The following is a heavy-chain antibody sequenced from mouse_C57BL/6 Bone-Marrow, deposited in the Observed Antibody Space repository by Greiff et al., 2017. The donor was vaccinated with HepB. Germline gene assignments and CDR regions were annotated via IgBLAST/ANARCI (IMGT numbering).Heavy chain of an antibody. Sequence: QVQLKQSGAELAKPGASVKLSCKASGFTFTSYWMHWVKQRPGQGLEWIGYINPSSGYTKYNQKFKDKATMTADKSSSTAYMQLSSLTDQDSAVYYCEIPITTVVYYYAMDYWGQGTSVTVSS. D-gene: IGHD1-1*01. V-gene: IGHV1-7*01. CDR3: EIPITTVVYYYAMDY. CDR2: INPSSGYT. CDR1: GFTFTSYW. J-gene: IGHJ4*01.